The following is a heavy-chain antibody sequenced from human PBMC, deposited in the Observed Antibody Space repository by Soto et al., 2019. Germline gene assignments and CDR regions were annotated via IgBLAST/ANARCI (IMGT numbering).Heavy chain of an antibody. CDR3: ARSGYCSSTSCYRRPFDY. J-gene: IGHJ4*02. CDR1: GGTFSSYA. D-gene: IGHD2-2*01. Sequence: GASVKVSCKASGGTFSSYAISWVRQAPGQGLEWMGGIIPIFGTANYAQKFQGRVTITADESTSTAYMELSSLRSEDTAVYYCARSGYCSSTSCYRRPFDYWGQGTLVTAPQ. V-gene: IGHV1-69*13. CDR2: IIPIFGTA.